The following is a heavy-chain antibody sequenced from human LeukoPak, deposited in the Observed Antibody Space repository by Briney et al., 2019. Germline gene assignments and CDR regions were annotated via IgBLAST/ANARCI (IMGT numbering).Heavy chain of an antibody. CDR1: GYTFTGYY. CDR2: INPNSGGT. V-gene: IGHV1-2*02. CDR3: ARVSSGSYYGHAKD. Sequence: GASVKVSCKASGYTFTGYYMHWVRQAPGQGLEWMGWINPNSGGTNYAQKFQGRVTMTRDTSISTAYMELSRLRSDDTAVYYCARVSSGSYYGHAKDWGQGTLVTVSS. J-gene: IGHJ4*02. D-gene: IGHD1-26*01.